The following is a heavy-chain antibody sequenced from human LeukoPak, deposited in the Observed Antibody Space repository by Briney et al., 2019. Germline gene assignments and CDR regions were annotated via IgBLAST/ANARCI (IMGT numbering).Heavy chain of an antibody. Sequence: GGSLRLSCAASGFTVSSSYMSWVRQAPGQGLEWVSLIYSAGSTYYVDSVKGRFTISRDNSKNTLYLQMNSLRAEDTAVYYCARKTPRFGDYDYRGQGTLVTVSS. J-gene: IGHJ4*02. CDR3: ARKTPRFGDYDY. CDR1: GFTVSSSY. D-gene: IGHD2-15*01. CDR2: IYSAGST. V-gene: IGHV3-66*01.